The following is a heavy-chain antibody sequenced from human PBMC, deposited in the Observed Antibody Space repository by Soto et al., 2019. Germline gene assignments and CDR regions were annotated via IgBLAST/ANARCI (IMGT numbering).Heavy chain of an antibody. J-gene: IGHJ5*02. Sequence: SVKVSCKAPGYTFTSYAMHWVRQAPGQRLEWMGWINAGNGNTKYSQKFQGRVTITRDTSASTAYMELSSLRSEDTAVYYCARDVPNYDSSPRGWFDPWGQGTLVTVSS. CDR3: ARDVPNYDSSPRGWFDP. V-gene: IGHV1-3*01. CDR2: INAGNGNT. CDR1: GYTFTSYA. D-gene: IGHD3-22*01.